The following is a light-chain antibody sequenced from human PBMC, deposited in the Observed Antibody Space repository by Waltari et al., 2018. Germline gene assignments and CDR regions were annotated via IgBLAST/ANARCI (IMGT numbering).Light chain of an antibody. V-gene: IGLV1-44*01. Sequence: QSVLTPPPSASGTPGQRVTISCSGSASNIGGNLSRCYQQLPGKAPKLLIYRHDLQPSGVPDRFSGSKSGTSASLAISGLQSEDEADYFCASWDDSMNGHWVFGGGTKVTVL. CDR2: RHD. CDR1: ASNIGGNL. J-gene: IGLJ3*02. CDR3: ASWDDSMNGHWV.